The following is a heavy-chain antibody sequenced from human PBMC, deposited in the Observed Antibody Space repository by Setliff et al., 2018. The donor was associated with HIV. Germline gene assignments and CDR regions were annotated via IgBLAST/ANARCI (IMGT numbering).Heavy chain of an antibody. CDR3: ARGEPTILVVPAAFFDY. Sequence: PGGSLRLSCAASGFTFNYYRMSWVRQAPGKGLEWVATIKQDGSEKSYVDSAKGRFTISRDNAKNSLYLQMNSLRAEDTAVYYCARGEPTILVVPAAFFDYWGQGTLVTVSS. CDR1: GFTFNYYR. CDR2: IKQDGSEK. V-gene: IGHV3-7*01. J-gene: IGHJ4*02. D-gene: IGHD2-2*01.